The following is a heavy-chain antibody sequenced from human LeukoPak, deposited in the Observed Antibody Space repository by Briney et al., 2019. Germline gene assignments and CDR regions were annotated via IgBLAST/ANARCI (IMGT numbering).Heavy chain of an antibody. D-gene: IGHD1-26*01. V-gene: IGHV4-39*02. Sequence: SETLSLTCTVSGGSINSSSYYWGWIRQPPGEGLEWIGSIFYSGNTYDNPSLKSRVTISVDTSKNQFSLKLNSVTAADTAVYYCTREVRSAWASFDPWGQGTLVIVSS. J-gene: IGHJ5*02. CDR1: GGSINSSSYY. CDR3: TREVRSAWASFDP. CDR2: IFYSGNT.